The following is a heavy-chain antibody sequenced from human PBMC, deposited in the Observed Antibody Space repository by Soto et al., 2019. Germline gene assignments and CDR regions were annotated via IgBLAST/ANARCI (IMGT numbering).Heavy chain of an antibody. Sequence: GASVKVSCKASGDTFSSYAISWVRQAPGQGLEWMGGIIPIFGTANYAQKFEGRVTITADKSTSTAYMELISLRSEDTAMYYCARGWYYYDSSGYAFDYWGQGTQVTVSS. D-gene: IGHD3-22*01. J-gene: IGHJ4*02. CDR3: ARGWYYYDSSGYAFDY. CDR2: IIPIFGTA. V-gene: IGHV1-69*06. CDR1: GDTFSSYA.